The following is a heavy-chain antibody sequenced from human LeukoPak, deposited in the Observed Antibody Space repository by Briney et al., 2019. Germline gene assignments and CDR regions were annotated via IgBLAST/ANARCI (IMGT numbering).Heavy chain of an antibody. CDR1: GGSISSSSYY. Sequence: SETLSLTCTVSGGSISSSSYYWGWIRQPPGKGLEWIGSIYYSGSTYYNPSLKSRVTISVDTSKNQFSLKLSSVTAADTAVYYCASGYSFSGYIDYWGQGTLVTVSS. J-gene: IGHJ4*02. V-gene: IGHV4-39*07. CDR2: IYYSGST. D-gene: IGHD5-18*01. CDR3: ASGYSFSGYIDY.